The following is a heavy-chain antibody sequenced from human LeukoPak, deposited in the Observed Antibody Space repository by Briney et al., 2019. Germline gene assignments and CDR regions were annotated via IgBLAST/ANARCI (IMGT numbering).Heavy chain of an antibody. CDR1: GFTFDDYG. V-gene: IGHV3-23*01. J-gene: IGHJ4*02. D-gene: IGHD6-13*01. Sequence: PGGSLRLSCAASGFTFDDYGMSWVRQAPGKGLEWVSAISGSGGSTYYADSVKGRFTLSRDNSKNTLYLQMHSLRAEDTAVYYCAKDEQQQLALYYFDYWGQGTLVTVSS. CDR3: AKDEQQQLALYYFDY. CDR2: ISGSGGST.